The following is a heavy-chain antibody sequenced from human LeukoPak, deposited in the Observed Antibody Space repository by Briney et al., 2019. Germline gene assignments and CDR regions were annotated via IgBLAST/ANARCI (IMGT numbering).Heavy chain of an antibody. CDR3: ARGGGHSL. D-gene: IGHD3-16*01. J-gene: IGHJ4*02. Sequence: GGSLRLSCAASGFTFSTFWMSWVRQAPGEGPEWVANIKPVGSDMHYVDSVKCRFTISRDNAKNSLFLQMNSLRAEDTAVYYCARGGGHSLWGQGTLVTVSS. CDR1: GFTFSTFW. CDR2: IKPVGSDM. V-gene: IGHV3-7*03.